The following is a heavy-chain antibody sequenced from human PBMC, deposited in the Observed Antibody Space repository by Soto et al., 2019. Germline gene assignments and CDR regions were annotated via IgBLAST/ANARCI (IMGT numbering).Heavy chain of an antibody. D-gene: IGHD5-12*01. V-gene: IGHV3-15*01. CDR1: GLTFSNAW. J-gene: IGHJ4*02. CDR2: IKSKTDGGTI. CDR3: TTAHPRGPDY. Sequence: GGSLRLSCAASGLTFSNAWMNWVRQAPGKGLEWVGQIKSKTDGGTIFYPAPVKGRFIISRDDSTNTLYLQMNSLKTEDTAVYYCTTAHPRGPDYWGQGTLVTVSS.